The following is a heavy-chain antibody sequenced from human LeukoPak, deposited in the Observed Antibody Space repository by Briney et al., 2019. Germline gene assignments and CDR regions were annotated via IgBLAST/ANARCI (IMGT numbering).Heavy chain of an antibody. Sequence: PGGSLRLSCTASGFTFSNFAMSWFRQAPGKGLEWVGFIRSKAYGGTAEYAASVKGRFTISRDDSKSVAYLQMDSLKTEDTAVYYCTREIRYFDWFQADYWGQGTLVTVSS. D-gene: IGHD3-9*01. V-gene: IGHV3-49*03. CDR1: GFTFSNFA. CDR2: IRSKAYGGTA. J-gene: IGHJ4*02. CDR3: TREIRYFDWFQADY.